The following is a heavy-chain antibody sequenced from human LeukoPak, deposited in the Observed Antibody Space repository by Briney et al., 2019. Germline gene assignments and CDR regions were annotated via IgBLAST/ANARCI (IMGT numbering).Heavy chain of an antibody. CDR3: ARDREYYYDSSGYYYYYGMDV. Sequence: ASVKVSCKASGYTFTSYGISWVRQAPGQGREWMGWISAYNGNTNYAQELQGRVTMTTDTSTSTAYMELRSLRSDDTAVYYCARDREYYYDSSGYYYYYGMDVWGQGTTVTVSS. V-gene: IGHV1-18*01. J-gene: IGHJ6*02. CDR1: GYTFTSYG. D-gene: IGHD3-22*01. CDR2: ISAYNGNT.